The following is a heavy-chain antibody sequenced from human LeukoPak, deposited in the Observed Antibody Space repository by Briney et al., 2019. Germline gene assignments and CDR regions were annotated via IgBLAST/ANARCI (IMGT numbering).Heavy chain of an antibody. CDR2: ISSSGSTI. D-gene: IGHD3-3*01. V-gene: IGHV3-48*03. CDR1: GFTFSSYE. J-gene: IGHJ6*02. CDR3: ARAEGRLHTIFGVANWGYYYGMDV. Sequence: PGGSLRLSCAASGFTFSSYEMNWVRQAPGKGLEWVSYISSSGSTIYYADSVKGRFTISRDNAKNSLYLQMNSLRAEDTAVYYCARAEGRLHTIFGVANWGYYYGMDVWGQGTTVTVSS.